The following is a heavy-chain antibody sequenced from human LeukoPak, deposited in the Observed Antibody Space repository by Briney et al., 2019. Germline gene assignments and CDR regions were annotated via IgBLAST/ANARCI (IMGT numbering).Heavy chain of an antibody. V-gene: IGHV1-8*03. CDR1: GYTFTSYG. Sequence: ASVKVSCKASGYTFTSYGINWVRQATGQGLEWMGWMNPNSGNTGYAQKFQGRVTITRNTSISTAYMELSSLRSEDTAVYYCAREYCSSTSCYFAFDIWGQGTMVTVSS. D-gene: IGHD2-2*01. CDR2: MNPNSGNT. J-gene: IGHJ3*02. CDR3: AREYCSSTSCYFAFDI.